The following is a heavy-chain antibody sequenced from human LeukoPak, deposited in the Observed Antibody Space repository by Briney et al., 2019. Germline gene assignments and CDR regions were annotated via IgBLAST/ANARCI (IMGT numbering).Heavy chain of an antibody. D-gene: IGHD6-13*01. J-gene: IGHJ5*02. Sequence: QPGGSLRLSCAASGFTFSSYGMHWVRQAPGKGLEWVAFIRYDGSNKYYADSVKGRFTISRDNAKNSLYLQMNSLRAEDTAVYYCARDRRRYSSSLYNWFDPWGQGTLVTVSS. V-gene: IGHV3-30*02. CDR3: ARDRRRYSSSLYNWFDP. CDR1: GFTFSSYG. CDR2: IRYDGSNK.